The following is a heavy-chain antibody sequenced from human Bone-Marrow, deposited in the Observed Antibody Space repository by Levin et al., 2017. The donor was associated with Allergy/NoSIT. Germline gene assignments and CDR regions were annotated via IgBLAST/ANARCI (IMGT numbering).Heavy chain of an antibody. J-gene: IGHJ4*02. Sequence: TGGSLRLSCAAPGFIFSNYAMNWVRQAPGKGLEWVSQISGSGGNTHYADSVKGRFTFSRDNSKNTLYLQMNSLRAEDTAVYYCAGYDTSAYHSPFDYWGQGTLVTVSS. V-gene: IGHV3-23*01. D-gene: IGHD3-22*01. CDR2: ISGSGGNT. CDR3: AGYDTSAYHSPFDY. CDR1: GFIFSNYA.